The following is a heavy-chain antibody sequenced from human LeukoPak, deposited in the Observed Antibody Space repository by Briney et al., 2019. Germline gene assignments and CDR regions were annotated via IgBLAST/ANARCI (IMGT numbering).Heavy chain of an antibody. V-gene: IGHV3-53*05. CDR2: IYSGGST. CDR3: AKAGRNYHNWLDP. D-gene: IGHD4-11*01. CDR1: GFTVSSNY. Sequence: PGGSLRLSCAASGFTVSSNYMSWVRQAPGKGLEWVSVIYSGGSTYYADSVKGRFTISRDNSKNTLYLQMSTLRAEDTAVYYCAKAGRNYHNWLDPWGQGTLVTVSS. J-gene: IGHJ5*02.